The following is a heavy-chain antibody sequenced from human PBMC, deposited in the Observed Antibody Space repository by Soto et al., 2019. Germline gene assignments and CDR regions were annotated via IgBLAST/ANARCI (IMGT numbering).Heavy chain of an antibody. Sequence: KTSETLSLGCAVSGGSISTRSYYWGWILQPPGKGLEWIGTIYYIGSTYYNPSLKSRITISVDTSKNQFSLRLSSVTATDTAVYYCARVSSPGHYNWFDPWGQGTLVTVSS. D-gene: IGHD6-13*01. CDR1: GGSISTRSYY. CDR2: IYYIGST. J-gene: IGHJ5*02. V-gene: IGHV4-39*01. CDR3: ARVSSPGHYNWFDP.